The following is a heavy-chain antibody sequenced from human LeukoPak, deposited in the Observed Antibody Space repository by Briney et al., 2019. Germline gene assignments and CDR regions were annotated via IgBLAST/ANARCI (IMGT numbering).Heavy chain of an antibody. J-gene: IGHJ4*02. Sequence: SETLSLTCSVSGGSISNYYWNWLRQPAGKGLEWIGRIYASGSTNYNPSLKSRVTISMDRSKNHFSLNLKSVTAADTAFYYCARDFYGDDGHHPFDYWGQGIQVTVSS. CDR1: GGSISNYY. D-gene: IGHD2/OR15-2a*01. CDR2: IYASGST. CDR3: ARDFYGDDGHHPFDY. V-gene: IGHV4-4*07.